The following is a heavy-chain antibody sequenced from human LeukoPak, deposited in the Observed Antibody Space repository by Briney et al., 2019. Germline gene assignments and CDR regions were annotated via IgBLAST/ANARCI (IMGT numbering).Heavy chain of an antibody. D-gene: IGHD3-10*01. CDR1: GGSISSGSYY. J-gene: IGHJ6*03. V-gene: IGHV4-61*02. Sequence: PSETLSLPCTVSGGSISSGSYYWSGIRQPAGKGLEWIGRIYTSGSTNYNPSLKSRVTISVDTSKNQFSLKLSSVTAADTAVYYCARDAAGSGSPPYYYYYMDVWGKGTTVTISS. CDR2: IYTSGST. CDR3: ARDAAGSGSPPYYYYYMDV.